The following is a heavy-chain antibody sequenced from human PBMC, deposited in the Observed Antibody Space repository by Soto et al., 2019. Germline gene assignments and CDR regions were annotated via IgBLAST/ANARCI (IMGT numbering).Heavy chain of an antibody. CDR2: MNPNSGNT. CDR3: AYGRGGFDS. V-gene: IGHV1-8*01. D-gene: IGHD2-15*01. J-gene: IGHJ3*02. CDR1: GYTFTSYY. Sequence: QVQLVQSGAEVKKPGASVKVSCKASGYTFTSYYINWVRQATGQGLEWMGWMNPNSGNTGYAQKFQGRVSMPRNTYLRAAYMELSRLRCEDRAVYFCAYGRGGFDSWGQGTMVTVSS.